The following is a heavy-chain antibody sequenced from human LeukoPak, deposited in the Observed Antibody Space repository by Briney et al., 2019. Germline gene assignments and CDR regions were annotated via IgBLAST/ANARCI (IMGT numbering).Heavy chain of an antibody. CDR1: GFTFSGYS. D-gene: IGHD3-9*01. CDR2: ISNSGSYT. CDR3: VRDHRRHFDWLSYFQH. V-gene: IGHV3-21*01. J-gene: IGHJ1*01. Sequence: GGSLRLSCAASGFTFSGYSMNWVRQAPGKGLEWVSSISNSGSYTYYVDSVKGRFFISRDNAKNSTFLQMNSLRAEDTAVYYCVRDHRRHFDWLSYFQHWGQGTLVTVSS.